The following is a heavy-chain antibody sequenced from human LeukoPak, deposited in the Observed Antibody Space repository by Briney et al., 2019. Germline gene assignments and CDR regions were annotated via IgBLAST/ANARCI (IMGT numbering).Heavy chain of an antibody. Sequence: GDSLRLSCAVSGFTFSSYWMIWFRQAPGKGLEWVAHINQDGSVKNYVDSVKGRFTISRDNANNFLYLQMNSLRAEDTAAYYCAKDKNWNVCDYWGRGTLVTVSS. V-gene: IGHV3-7*01. CDR3: AKDKNWNVCDY. J-gene: IGHJ4*02. CDR2: INQDGSVK. CDR1: GFTFSSYW. D-gene: IGHD1-1*01.